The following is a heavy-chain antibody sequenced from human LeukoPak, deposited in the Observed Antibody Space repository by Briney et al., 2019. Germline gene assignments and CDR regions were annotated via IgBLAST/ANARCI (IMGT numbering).Heavy chain of an antibody. CDR2: ISSSSSYI. D-gene: IGHD3-3*01. V-gene: IGHV3-21*01. Sequence: GGSLRLSCAASGFTFSSYSMNWVRQAPGKGLEWVSSISSSSSYIYYADSVKGRFTISRDNAKNSLYLQMNSLRAEDTAVYYCASQGYDFWSGYVDAFVIWGQGTMVTVSS. J-gene: IGHJ3*02. CDR1: GFTFSSYS. CDR3: ASQGYDFWSGYVDAFVI.